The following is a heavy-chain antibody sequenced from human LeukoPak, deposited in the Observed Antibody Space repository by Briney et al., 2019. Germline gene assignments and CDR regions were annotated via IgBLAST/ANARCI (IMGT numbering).Heavy chain of an antibody. Sequence: GGSLRLSCAAPGFTFSDYYMSWIRQAPGKGLEWVSYISSSGSTIYYADSVKGRFTISRDNAKNSLYLQMNSLRAEDTAVYYCARHHPQQPHYYWGQGTLVTVSS. CDR3: ARHHPQQPHYY. CDR2: ISSSGSTI. D-gene: IGHD1/OR15-1a*01. J-gene: IGHJ4*02. V-gene: IGHV3-11*01. CDR1: GFTFSDYY.